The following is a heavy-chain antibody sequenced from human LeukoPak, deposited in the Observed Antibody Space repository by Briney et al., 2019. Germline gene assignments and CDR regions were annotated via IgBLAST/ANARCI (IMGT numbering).Heavy chain of an antibody. CDR1: GYTFTSYG. V-gene: IGHV1-18*01. CDR3: ASAEVVCSGGSCPFDY. D-gene: IGHD2-15*01. CDR2: ISAYNGNT. J-gene: IGHJ4*02. Sequence: GASVKVSCKASGYTFTSYGISWVRQAPGQGLEWMGWISAYNGNTNYAQKLQGRVTMTTDTSTSTAYMELSSLRSEDTAVYYCASAEVVCSGGSCPFDYWGQGTLVTVSS.